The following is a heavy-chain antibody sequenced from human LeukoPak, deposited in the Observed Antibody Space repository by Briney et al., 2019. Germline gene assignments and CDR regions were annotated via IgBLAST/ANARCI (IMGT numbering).Heavy chain of an antibody. Sequence: SETPSLTCTVSGGSISSYYCSWIRQPAGKGLEWIGLIYTIVSTNSNTSLKTRATLPVDTSKNQFSLKLGSLTAAATPVNYFARHPYGDYWFWFDPWGQGTLVTVSS. CDR1: GGSISSYY. CDR3: ARHPYGDYWFWFDP. J-gene: IGHJ5*02. CDR2: IYTIVST. D-gene: IGHD4-17*01. V-gene: IGHV4-4*07.